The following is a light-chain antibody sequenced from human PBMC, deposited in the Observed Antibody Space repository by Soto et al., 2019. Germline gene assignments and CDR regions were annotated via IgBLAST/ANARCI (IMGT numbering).Light chain of an antibody. CDR1: ASTIGRNY. J-gene: IGLJ1*01. CDR2: RNS. Sequence: QSVLTQSPSASGTSGQRVTISCSGSASTIGRNYVYWYQQLPGTAPKLLIYRNSQRPSGVPDRFSGSKSGTSASLAISGLRSEDEADYYCAAWDDNLSGLYVFGAGTKVTVL. CDR3: AAWDDNLSGLYV. V-gene: IGLV1-47*01.